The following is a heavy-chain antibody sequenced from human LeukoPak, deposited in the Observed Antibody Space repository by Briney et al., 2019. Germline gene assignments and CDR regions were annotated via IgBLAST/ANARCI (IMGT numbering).Heavy chain of an antibody. V-gene: IGHV3-23*01. CDR3: AKDPGVVPAHYFDY. CDR1: GFTFSSYA. Sequence: GGTLRLSCAASGFTFSSYAMNWVRQAPGKGLEWVSGTGSTGVSTFYADSVKGRFTVSRDNSKNTLSLQMNSLRAEDTAVYYCAKDPGVVPAHYFDYWGQGTLVTVSS. D-gene: IGHD2-2*01. CDR2: TGSTGVST. J-gene: IGHJ4*02.